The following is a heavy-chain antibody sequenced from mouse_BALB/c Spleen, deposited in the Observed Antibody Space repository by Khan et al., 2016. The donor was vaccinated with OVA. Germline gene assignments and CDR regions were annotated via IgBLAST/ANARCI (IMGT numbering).Heavy chain of an antibody. J-gene: IGHJ1*01. CDR3: ARWGNPRWYFDV. CDR1: GDSITSGY. D-gene: IGHD2-1*01. Sequence: EVQLQESGPSLVKPSQTLSLTCSVTGDSITSGYLNWLWKFPGNKVEYMGYIGYSGSTYYNPSLKSRISITRDTSKNQCYLQLNSVTTEDTATYYWARWGNPRWYFDVWGAGTTVTVSS. CDR2: IGYSGST. V-gene: IGHV3-8*02.